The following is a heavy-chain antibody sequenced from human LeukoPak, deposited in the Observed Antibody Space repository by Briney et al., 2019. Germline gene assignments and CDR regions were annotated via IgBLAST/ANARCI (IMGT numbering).Heavy chain of an antibody. CDR2: TKASGGST. D-gene: IGHD3-22*01. Sequence: ASVKVSCKASGYTFTSYHVHWVRQAPGQGLEWMGTTKASGGSTTYAQKFQGRVTMTWDTSTTTVYMELSSLRSEDTAVYYCARARDDSIGSRWFDPWGQGTLVTVSS. CDR1: GYTFTSYH. V-gene: IGHV1-46*01. CDR3: ARARDDSIGSRWFDP. J-gene: IGHJ5*02.